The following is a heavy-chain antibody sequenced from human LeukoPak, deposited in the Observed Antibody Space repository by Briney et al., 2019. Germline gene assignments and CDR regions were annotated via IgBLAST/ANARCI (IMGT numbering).Heavy chain of an antibody. CDR1: GGTFSSYA. J-gene: IGHJ4*02. CDR3: ARDLGGYSGYVGYYFDY. Sequence: GASVKVSCKASGGTFSSYAISWVRQDRGQGLEWMGGIIPIFGTANYAQKFQGRVTITADESTSTAYMELSSLRSEDTAVYYCARDLGGYSGYVGYYFDYWGQGTLVTVSS. V-gene: IGHV1-69*01. CDR2: IIPIFGTA. D-gene: IGHD5-12*01.